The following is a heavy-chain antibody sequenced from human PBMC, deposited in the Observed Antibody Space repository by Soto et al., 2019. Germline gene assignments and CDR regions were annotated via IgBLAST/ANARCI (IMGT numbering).Heavy chain of an antibody. CDR3: AKILGPSEWLVWGPYGMDV. CDR2: ISGSGGST. Sequence: EVQLLESGGGLVQPGGSLRLSCAASGFTFSSYAMSWVRQAHGKGLEWVSAISGSGGSTYYADSVKGRFTISRDKSKNTLYLQMNSLRAEDTAVYDCAKILGPSEWLVWGPYGMDVWGQGTTVTVSS. CDR1: GFTFSSYA. D-gene: IGHD3-3*01. V-gene: IGHV3-23*01. J-gene: IGHJ6*02.